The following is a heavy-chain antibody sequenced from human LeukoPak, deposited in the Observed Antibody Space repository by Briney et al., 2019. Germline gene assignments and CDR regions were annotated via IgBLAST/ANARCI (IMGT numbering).Heavy chain of an antibody. Sequence: KPSETLSLTCAVSDGSITSYYWNWIRQPPGEGLEWIGNIYNSGSTDYNPSLKSRVTISVNLSKNHISLKLTSVTAADTALYYCARAKGPYWYFDLWGRGTLVTVSS. V-gene: IGHV4-59*01. CDR3: ARAKGPYWYFDL. CDR2: IYNSGST. J-gene: IGHJ2*01. CDR1: DGSITSYY.